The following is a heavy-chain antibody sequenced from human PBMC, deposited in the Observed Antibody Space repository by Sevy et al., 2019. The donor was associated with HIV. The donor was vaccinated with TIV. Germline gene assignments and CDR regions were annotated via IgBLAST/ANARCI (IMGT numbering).Heavy chain of an antibody. CDR3: ARDIGRATIFGVVHNWFDP. V-gene: IGHV3-21*01. Sequence: GGSLRLSCAASGFTFSSYIMNWVRQAPGKGLEWVSSISSSSSYIYYADSVKGRFTISRDNAKNSLYLQMNSLRAEDTAVYYCARDIGRATIFGVVHNWFDPWGQGTLVTVSS. J-gene: IGHJ5*02. CDR1: GFTFSSYI. CDR2: ISSSSSYI. D-gene: IGHD3-3*01.